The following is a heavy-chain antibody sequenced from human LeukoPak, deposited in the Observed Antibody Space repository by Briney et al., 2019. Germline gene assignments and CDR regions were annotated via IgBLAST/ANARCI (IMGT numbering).Heavy chain of an antibody. CDR3: AGDVSAFTV. CDR2: TYYKSKWYN. CDR1: GDSVSSNSAA. D-gene: IGHD3-3*02. V-gene: IGHV6-1*01. J-gene: IGHJ3*01. Sequence: SQTLSLTCAISGDSVSSNSAAWNWIRQSPSRGLEWLGRTYYKSKWYNDYAASAKSRITINPDTSKNQFSLQLNSVTPEDTAMYYCAGDVSAFTVWGQRTMVTVSS.